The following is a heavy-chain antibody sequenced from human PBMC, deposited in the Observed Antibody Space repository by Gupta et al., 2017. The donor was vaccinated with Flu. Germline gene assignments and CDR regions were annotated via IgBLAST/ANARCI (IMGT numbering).Heavy chain of an antibody. D-gene: IGHD3-22*01. CDR3: AKATAYYDSTGYKDAFDV. Sequence: EVQLVESGGGLVQPGMSLRLSCAASGFSFEDYAMQWVRQAPGKGLEWVSGISWNSGSIGYADSVKGRVTISRDNAKGSLYLQMNSLRVEDTALYYCAKATAYYDSTGYKDAFDVWGRGTRVTVSS. CDR2: ISWNSGSI. J-gene: IGHJ3*01. V-gene: IGHV3-9*01. CDR1: GFSFEDYA.